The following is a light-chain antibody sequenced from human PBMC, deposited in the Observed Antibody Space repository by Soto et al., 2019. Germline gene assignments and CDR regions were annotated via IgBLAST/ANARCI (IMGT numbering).Light chain of an antibody. Sequence: IQLTQSPSSXXASVGDRVTXXXXASQGISSYLAWYQQKPGKAPKLLIYAASTLQSGVPSRFSGSGSGTDFTLTISSLQPEDFATYYCQQLNSYPFFGGGTKVEIK. V-gene: IGKV1-9*01. CDR2: AAS. CDR1: QGISSY. CDR3: QQLNSYPF. J-gene: IGKJ4*01.